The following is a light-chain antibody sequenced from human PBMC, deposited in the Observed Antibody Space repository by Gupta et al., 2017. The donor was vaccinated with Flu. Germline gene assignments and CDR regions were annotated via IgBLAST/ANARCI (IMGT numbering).Light chain of an antibody. CDR1: QSISSW. J-gene: IGKJ1*01. CDR3: QQYNRERRT. Sequence: PSTLSASVGDRVTITCRASQSISSWLAWYQQKTGRAPRMLIYQASSLEGGVPARCSGSGSGTECALTISSLQPDDFATDYCQQYNRERRTFGQGTKVEIK. CDR2: QAS. V-gene: IGKV1-5*03.